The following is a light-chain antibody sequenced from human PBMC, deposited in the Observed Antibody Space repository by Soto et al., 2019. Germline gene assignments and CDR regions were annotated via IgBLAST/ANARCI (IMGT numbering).Light chain of an antibody. Sequence: EILLPQSPGTLSLSPGERATLSCRTSQSVSNYLAWYQRKPGQAPRLLIYGASSRATGIPDRFSGSGSGTDFTLTISRLDPEDFAVYYCHQYGGSPQTFGQGTKV. J-gene: IGKJ1*01. CDR1: QSVSNY. CDR2: GAS. V-gene: IGKV3-20*01. CDR3: HQYGGSPQT.